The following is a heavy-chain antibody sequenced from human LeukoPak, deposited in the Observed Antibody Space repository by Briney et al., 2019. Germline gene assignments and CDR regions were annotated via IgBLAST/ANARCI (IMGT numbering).Heavy chain of an antibody. CDR2: INWNGGST. V-gene: IGHV3-20*04. D-gene: IGHD1-26*01. CDR3: AKSGSYASFFDY. Sequence: GGSLRLSCAASGFTFDDYGMSWVRQAPGKGLEWVSGINWNGGSTGYADSVKGRFTISRDNAKNSLYLQMNSLRAEDTALYYCAKSGSYASFFDYWGQGTLVTVFS. J-gene: IGHJ4*02. CDR1: GFTFDDYG.